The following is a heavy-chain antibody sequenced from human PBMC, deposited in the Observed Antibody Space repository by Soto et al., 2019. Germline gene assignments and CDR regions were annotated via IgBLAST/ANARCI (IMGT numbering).Heavy chain of an antibody. J-gene: IGHJ4*02. Sequence: SVKVSCKASGGTFSSYAISWVRQAPGQGLEWMGGIIPIFGTANYAQKFQGRVTITADESTSTAYMELNSLRAEDTAVYYCARDRYYGSGSYLPSYWGQGTLVTVSS. D-gene: IGHD3-10*01. CDR2: IIPIFGTA. CDR3: ARDRYYGSGSYLPSY. V-gene: IGHV1-69*13. CDR1: GGTFSSYA.